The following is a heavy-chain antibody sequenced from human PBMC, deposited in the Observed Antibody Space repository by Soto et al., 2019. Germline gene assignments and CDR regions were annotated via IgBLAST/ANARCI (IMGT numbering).Heavy chain of an antibody. Sequence: QITLKESGPTLVKPTQTLTLTCTFSGFSLSTSGVGVGWIRQPPGKALEWLALIYWDDDKRYSPSLKSRLTITKETSKNQVVLTMTNMDPVDTATYYCAHTLYGSGSYYIGVDAFDIWGQGTMVTVSS. V-gene: IGHV2-5*02. D-gene: IGHD3-10*01. J-gene: IGHJ3*02. CDR3: AHTLYGSGSYYIGVDAFDI. CDR2: IYWDDDK. CDR1: GFSLSTSGVG.